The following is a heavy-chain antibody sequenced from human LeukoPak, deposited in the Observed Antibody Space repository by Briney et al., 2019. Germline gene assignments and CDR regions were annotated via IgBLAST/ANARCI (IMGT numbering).Heavy chain of an antibody. D-gene: IGHD3-22*01. CDR2: IYYSGST. J-gene: IGHJ4*02. CDR3: ARSTYYYDSSGYYSSFDY. CDR1: GGSISSSSYY. Sequence: PSETLSLTCTVSGGSISSSSYYWSWIRQHPGKGLEWIGYIYYSGSTYYNPSLKSRVTISVDTSKNQFSLKLSSVTAADTAVYYCARSTYYYDSSGYYSSFDYWGQGTLVTVSS. V-gene: IGHV4-31*03.